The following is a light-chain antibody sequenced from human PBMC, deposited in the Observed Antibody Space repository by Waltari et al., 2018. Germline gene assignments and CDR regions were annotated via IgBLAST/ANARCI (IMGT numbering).Light chain of an antibody. Sequence: DIVMTQSPDSLAVSLGERATTTCKSSQTVLYSSDNNNYLAWYQQKLGQPPKLLIYWASTRASGVPDRFSGSGSGTDFTLTISRLQAEDVAVYYCQQYYDTPRTFGQGTRVEIK. CDR3: QQYYDTPRT. CDR1: QTVLYSSDNNNY. V-gene: IGKV4-1*01. J-gene: IGKJ1*01. CDR2: WAS.